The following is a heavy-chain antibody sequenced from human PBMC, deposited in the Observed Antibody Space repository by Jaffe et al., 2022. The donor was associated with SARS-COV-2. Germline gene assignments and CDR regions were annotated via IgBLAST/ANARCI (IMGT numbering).Heavy chain of an antibody. CDR3: ARVDVYDFWNGYHHGQYFDY. Sequence: EAQLLESGGGLVQPGGSLRLSCASSGFTFSTYAMNWVRQAPGKGLEWVSGISGSGGSTNYADSVKGRFTVSRDNSNNTLYLQMNSLRAEDTAVYYCARVDVYDFWNGYHHGQYFDYWGLGALVTVSS. J-gene: IGHJ4*02. V-gene: IGHV3-23*01. CDR1: GFTFSTYA. D-gene: IGHD3-3*01. CDR2: ISGSGGST.